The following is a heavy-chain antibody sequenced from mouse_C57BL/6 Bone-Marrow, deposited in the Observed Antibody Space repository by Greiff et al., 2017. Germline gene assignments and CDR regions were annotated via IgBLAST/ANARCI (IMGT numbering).Heavy chain of an antibody. CDR2: ISGGGGNT. CDR1: GFTFSSYT. CDR3: SRQVTTVLATKYFDV. Sequence: EVKLMESGGGLVKPGGSLKLSCAASGFTFSSYTMSWVRQTPEQRLQWVAAISGGGGNTYYPDSVKGRFTISRDNDKNRQYLQMSSLMSEDTALYYGSRQVTTVLATKYFDVWGTGTTVTVSS. J-gene: IGHJ1*03. V-gene: IGHV5-9*01. D-gene: IGHD1-1*01.